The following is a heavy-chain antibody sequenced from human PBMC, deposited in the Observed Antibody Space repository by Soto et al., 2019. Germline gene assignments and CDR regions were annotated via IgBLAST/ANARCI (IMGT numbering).Heavy chain of an antibody. CDR1: GFTFGGYW. CDR3: ARDGVTVTTPIDY. CDR2: INSDGSST. J-gene: IGHJ4*02. Sequence: GGSLRLSCAASGFTFGGYWVHWVRQAPGKGLVWVSRINSDGSSTSYADSVKGRFTISRDNAKNSLYLQMNSLRAEDTAVCYCARDGVTVTTPIDYWGQGNLVTVSS. V-gene: IGHV3-74*01. D-gene: IGHD4-17*01.